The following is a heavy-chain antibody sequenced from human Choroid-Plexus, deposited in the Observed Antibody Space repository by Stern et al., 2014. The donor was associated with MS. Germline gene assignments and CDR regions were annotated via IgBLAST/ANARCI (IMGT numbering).Heavy chain of an antibody. CDR1: GFTFGTCA. CDR3: AKDRQYLTYFFDH. V-gene: IGHV3-30*18. CDR2: VSYDGSNK. Sequence: VKLGESVGGVDQPERPLGLPCVASGFTFGTCAMHGVRQAPGKGLEWVAGVSYDGSNKYYADSVKGRFTISRDNSQNTLYMQMSSLRPEDTAVYYCAKDRQYLTYFFDHWGQGSLVTVSS. J-gene: IGHJ5*02. D-gene: IGHD2/OR15-2a*01.